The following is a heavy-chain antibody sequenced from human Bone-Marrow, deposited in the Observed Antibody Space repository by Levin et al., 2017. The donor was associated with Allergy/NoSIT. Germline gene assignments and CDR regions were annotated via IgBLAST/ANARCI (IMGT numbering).Heavy chain of an antibody. CDR1: GFTFSSYS. CDR3: ARDYGMAHLGLYFDY. D-gene: IGHD5-24*01. V-gene: IGHV3-48*01. CDR2: ISSSSSTI. Sequence: RTGGSLRLSCAASGFTFSSYSMNWVRQAPGKGLEWVSYISSSSSTIYYADSVKGRFTISRDNAKNSLYLQMNSLRAEDTAVYYCARDYGMAHLGLYFDYWGQGTLVTVSS. J-gene: IGHJ4*02.